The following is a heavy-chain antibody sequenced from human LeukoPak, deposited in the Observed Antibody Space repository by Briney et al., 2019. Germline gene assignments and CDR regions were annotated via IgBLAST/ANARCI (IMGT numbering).Heavy chain of an antibody. CDR2: IIPIFGTA. Sequence: GASVKVSCKASGGTFSSYAISWVRQAPGQGLGWMGGIIPIFGTANYAQKFQGRVTITTDESTSTAYMELSSLRSEDTAVYYCARWLATPYAFWSGYSDWGQGTLVTVSS. CDR3: ARWLATPYAFWSGYSD. V-gene: IGHV1-69*05. J-gene: IGHJ4*02. D-gene: IGHD3-3*01. CDR1: GGTFSSYA.